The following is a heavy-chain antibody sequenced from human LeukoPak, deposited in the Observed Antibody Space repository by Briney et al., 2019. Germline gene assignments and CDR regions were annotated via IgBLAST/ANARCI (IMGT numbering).Heavy chain of an antibody. Sequence: KPSETLSLTCAVSGYSISSGYYWGWIRQPPGRGLEWIGSIYHSGSTYYNPSLKSRVTISVDTPKNQFSLKLSSVTAADTAVYYCAIQWLVRDAFDIWGQGTTVTVSS. CDR3: AIQWLVRDAFDI. V-gene: IGHV4-38-2*01. J-gene: IGHJ3*02. D-gene: IGHD6-19*01. CDR1: GYSISSGYY. CDR2: IYHSGST.